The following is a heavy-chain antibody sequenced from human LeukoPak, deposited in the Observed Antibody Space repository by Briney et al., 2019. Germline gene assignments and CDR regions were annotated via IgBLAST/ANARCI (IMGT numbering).Heavy chain of an antibody. V-gene: IGHV4-34*01. D-gene: IGHD3-10*01. CDR2: INHSGST. Sequence: SETLSLTCAVYGGSFSGYYWSWIRQPPGKGLEWIGKINHSGSTNYNPSLKSRVTISVDTSKNQFSPKLSSVTAADTAVYYCAREPYYGSGSRWFDPWGQGTLVTVSS. J-gene: IGHJ5*02. CDR3: AREPYYGSGSRWFDP. CDR1: GGSFSGYY.